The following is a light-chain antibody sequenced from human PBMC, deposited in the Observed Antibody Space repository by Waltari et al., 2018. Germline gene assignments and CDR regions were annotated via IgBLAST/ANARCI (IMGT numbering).Light chain of an antibody. CDR2: RAS. J-gene: IGKJ1*01. CDR3: QHYNTFSGA. Sequence: DIQMTQSPSTLSASVGDRVTVPSRASPSVSHWLAWYEQKPGKAPKLLIYRASDLESGVPSRFSGSGSGTQFTLTISSLQPDDFGTYYCQHYNTFSGAFGQGTKVEV. CDR1: PSVSHW. V-gene: IGKV1-5*03.